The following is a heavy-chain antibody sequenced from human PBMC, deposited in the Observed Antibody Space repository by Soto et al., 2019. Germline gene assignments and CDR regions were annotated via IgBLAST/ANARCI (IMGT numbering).Heavy chain of an antibody. J-gene: IGHJ6*03. CDR2: ISYDGSNK. Sequence: GGSLRLSCAASGFTFSSYGMHWVRQAPGKGLEWVAVISYDGSNKYYADPVKGRFTISRDNSKNTLYLQMNSLRAEDTAVYYCAKDMGYCSSTSCPLTGYYYYYMDVWGKGTTVTVSS. D-gene: IGHD2-2*01. CDR3: AKDMGYCSSTSCPLTGYYYYYMDV. V-gene: IGHV3-30*18. CDR1: GFTFSSYG.